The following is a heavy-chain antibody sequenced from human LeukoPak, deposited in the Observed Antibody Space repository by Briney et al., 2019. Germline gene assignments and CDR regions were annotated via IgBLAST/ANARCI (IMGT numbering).Heavy chain of an antibody. D-gene: IGHD4-17*01. Sequence: ASVKVSCNASGGTFSSYAISWVRQAPGQGLEWMGWISAYNGNTNYAQKLQGRVTMTTDTSTSTAYMELRSLRSDDTAVYYCARDYGDYFDYWGQGTLVTVPS. CDR1: GGTFSSYA. J-gene: IGHJ4*02. CDR2: ISAYNGNT. CDR3: ARDYGDYFDY. V-gene: IGHV1-18*01.